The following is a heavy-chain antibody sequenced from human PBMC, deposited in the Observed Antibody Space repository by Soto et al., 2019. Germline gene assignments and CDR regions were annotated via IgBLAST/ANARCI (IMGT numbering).Heavy chain of an antibody. CDR3: ARDLMAFDY. J-gene: IGHJ4*02. D-gene: IGHD3-10*01. Sequence: SETLSLTCTVSGGSVSSGIYSWSWIRQPPGKGLELIGYIYYSVSTNYNPSLKSRVTISVDTSKNQFSLKLSSVTAAGTAVYYCARDLMAFDYWGQGTLVNVSS. CDR1: GGSVSSGIYS. CDR2: IYYSVST. V-gene: IGHV4-61*01.